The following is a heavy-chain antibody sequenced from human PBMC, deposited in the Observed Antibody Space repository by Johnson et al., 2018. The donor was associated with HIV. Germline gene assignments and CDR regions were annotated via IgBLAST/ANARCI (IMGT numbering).Heavy chain of an antibody. CDR3: AKDRKGSSSWLRSGVAFDI. D-gene: IGHD6-13*01. J-gene: IGHJ3*02. CDR2: ISWNSGSI. V-gene: IGHV3-9*01. Sequence: VQLVESGGGLVQPGRSLRLSCAASGFTFDDYAMHWVRQAPGKGLEWVSGISWNSGSIGYADSVKGRFTISRDNAKNSLYLQMNSLRAEDPALYYCAKDRKGSSSWLRSGVAFDIWGQGTMVTVSS. CDR1: GFTFDDYA.